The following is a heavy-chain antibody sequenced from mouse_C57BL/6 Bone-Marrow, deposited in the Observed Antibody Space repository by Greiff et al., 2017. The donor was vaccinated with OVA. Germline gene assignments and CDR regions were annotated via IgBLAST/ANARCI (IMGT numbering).Heavy chain of an antibody. V-gene: IGHV1-62-2*01. Sequence: VQLQQSGAELVKPGASVKLSCKASGYTFTEYTIHWVKQRSGQGLEWIGWFYPGSGSIKYNEKFKDKATLTADKSSSTVYMELSRLTSEDSAVYFCARHEGDSYYSNYDYAMDYWGQGTSVTVSS. CDR3: ARHEGDSYYSNYDYAMDY. CDR2: FYPGSGSI. CDR1: GYTFTEYT. J-gene: IGHJ4*01. D-gene: IGHD2-5*01.